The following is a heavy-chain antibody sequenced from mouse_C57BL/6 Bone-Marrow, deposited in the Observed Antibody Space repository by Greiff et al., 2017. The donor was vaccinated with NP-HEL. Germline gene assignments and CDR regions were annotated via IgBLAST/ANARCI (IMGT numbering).Heavy chain of an antibody. J-gene: IGHJ4*01. CDR3: ARGGYYYAMDY. V-gene: IGHV1-63*01. Sequence: QVQLQQSGAELVRPGTSVKMSCKASGYTFPNYWIGWAKQRPGHGLAWIGDIYPGGGYTNYNEKFKGKATLTADKSSSTAYMQFSSLTSEDSAIYYCARGGYYYAMDYWGQGTSVTVSS. CDR2: IYPGGGYT. D-gene: IGHD2-2*01. CDR1: GYTFPNYW.